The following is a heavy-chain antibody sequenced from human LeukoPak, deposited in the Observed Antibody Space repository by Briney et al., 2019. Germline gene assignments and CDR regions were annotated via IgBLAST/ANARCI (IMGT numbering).Heavy chain of an antibody. CDR1: GYTFINYN. D-gene: IGHD3-10*01. J-gene: IGHJ3*02. CDR3: ARDVFEGCGERVIDAFDI. Sequence: GVSVHVSCKASGYTFINYNIAWVGQAPRQGLDGMGWIPAYNGETKYGQKVQGRAAITTDTSTRTADMGLRGLRSDDTAVYYCARDVFEGCGERVIDAFDIWGQGTLVTVSS. CDR2: IPAYNGET. V-gene: IGHV1-18*01.